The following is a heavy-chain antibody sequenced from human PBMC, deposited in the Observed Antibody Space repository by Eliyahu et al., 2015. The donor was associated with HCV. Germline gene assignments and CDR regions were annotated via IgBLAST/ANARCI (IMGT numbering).Heavy chain of an antibody. CDR1: GGTFSSYA. CDR3: ARDRDAGMYYDILTGYSYYYYYGMDV. D-gene: IGHD3-9*01. V-gene: IGHV1-69*01. Sequence: EVKKPGSSVKVSCKASGGTFSSYAISWVRQAPGQGLEWMGGIIPIFGTANYAQKFQGRVTITADESTSTAYMELSSLRSEGPGLYYCARDRDAGMYYDILTGYSYYYYYGMDVWGQGTTVTVSS. CDR2: IIPIFGTA. J-gene: IGHJ6*02.